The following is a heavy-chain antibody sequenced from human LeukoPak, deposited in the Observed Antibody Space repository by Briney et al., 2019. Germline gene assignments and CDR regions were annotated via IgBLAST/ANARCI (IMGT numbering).Heavy chain of an antibody. V-gene: IGHV3-30*03. Sequence: GGSLRLSCAASGFTFSSYGMHWVRQAPGKGLEWVAVILYDGSNKYYADSVKGRFTISRDNSKNTLYLQMNSLRAEDTAVYYCARDRDWGCSYCSYWGQGTLVTVSS. CDR3: ARDRDWGCSYCSY. J-gene: IGHJ4*02. CDR2: ILYDGSNK. D-gene: IGHD7-27*01. CDR1: GFTFSSYG.